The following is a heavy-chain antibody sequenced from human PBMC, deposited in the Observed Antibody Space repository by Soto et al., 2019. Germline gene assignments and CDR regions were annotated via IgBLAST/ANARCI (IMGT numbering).Heavy chain of an antibody. CDR2: ISASGTTR. CDR1: GFTFSSYA. J-gene: IGHJ4*02. CDR3: ARVDGPTVATMYFDY. Sequence: SLRLSCAASGFTFSSYAMSWVRQAPGKGLEWVSAISASGTTRYYADSVKGRFTISRDNYNNSLYLQMDSLRDEDTAVYYCARVDGPTVATMYFDYWGQGTLVTVSS. V-gene: IGHV3-23*01. D-gene: IGHD5-12*01.